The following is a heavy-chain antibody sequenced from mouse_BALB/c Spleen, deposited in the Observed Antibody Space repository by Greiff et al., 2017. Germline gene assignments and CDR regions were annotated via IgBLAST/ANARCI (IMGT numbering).Heavy chain of an antibody. J-gene: IGHJ1*01. CDR2: IDPANGNT. CDR3: ARRGDWVTPYWYFDV. D-gene: IGHD2-13*01. CDR1: GFNIKDTY. Sequence: EVQLQQSGAELVKPGASVKLSCTASGFNIKDTYMHWVKQRPEQGLEWIGRIDPANGNTKYDPKFQGKATITADTSSNTAYLQLSSLTSEDTAVYYCARRGDWVTPYWYFDVWGAGTTVTVSS. V-gene: IGHV14-3*02.